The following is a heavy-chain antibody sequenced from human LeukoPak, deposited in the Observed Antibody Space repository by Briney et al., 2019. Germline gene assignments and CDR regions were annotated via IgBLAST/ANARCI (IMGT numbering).Heavy chain of an antibody. CDR3: ARDTPRYCSSTSCYSFDI. Sequence: ASVKVSCKASGYTFTSYYMHWVRQAPGQGLEWMGWISAYNGNTNYAQKLQGRVTMTTDTSTSTAYMELRSLRSDDTAVYYCARDTPRYCSSTSCYSFDIWGQGTMVTVSS. V-gene: IGHV1-18*04. CDR1: GYTFTSYY. J-gene: IGHJ3*02. CDR2: ISAYNGNT. D-gene: IGHD2-2*01.